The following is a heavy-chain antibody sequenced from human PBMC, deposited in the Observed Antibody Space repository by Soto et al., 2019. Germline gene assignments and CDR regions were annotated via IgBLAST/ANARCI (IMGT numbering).Heavy chain of an antibody. Sequence: PGGSLRLSCTASGFTFGDYAMSWFRQAPGKGLEWVGFIRSKAYGGTTEYAASVKGRFTISRDDSKSIAYLQMNSLKTEDTAVYYCTSHYDILTGTLPYWGQGTLVTVYS. CDR3: TSHYDILTGTLPY. V-gene: IGHV3-49*03. J-gene: IGHJ4*02. D-gene: IGHD3-9*01. CDR1: GFTFGDYA. CDR2: IRSKAYGGTT.